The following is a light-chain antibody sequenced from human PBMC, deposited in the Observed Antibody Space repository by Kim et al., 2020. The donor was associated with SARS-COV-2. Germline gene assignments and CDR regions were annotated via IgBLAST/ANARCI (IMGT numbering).Light chain of an antibody. CDR1: ENIGTW. CDR3: QHYSRFPYT. V-gene: IGKV1-5*03. CDR2: LAS. Sequence: DIQMTQSPSTLSASVGDRVIITCRASENIGTWLAWYQQKPGRAPSLLIYLASTLESGVPSRFSGTGSGTEFSLSITSLQPDDFATYYCQHYSRFPYTFGQGTKLEI. J-gene: IGKJ2*01.